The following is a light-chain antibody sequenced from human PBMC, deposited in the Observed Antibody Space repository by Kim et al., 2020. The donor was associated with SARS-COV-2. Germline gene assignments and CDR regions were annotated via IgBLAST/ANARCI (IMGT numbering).Light chain of an antibody. J-gene: IGKJ4*01. CDR1: QRVRSS. V-gene: IGKV3D-15*01. CDR2: DAS. Sequence: SPGERPTLSCRASQRVRSSLAWYQQKPGQAPRLLIYDASIRATGVPARFTGSGSGTEFTLTISSLQSEDFAVYFCQQYYTWSALTFGGGTKVDIK. CDR3: QQYYTWSALT.